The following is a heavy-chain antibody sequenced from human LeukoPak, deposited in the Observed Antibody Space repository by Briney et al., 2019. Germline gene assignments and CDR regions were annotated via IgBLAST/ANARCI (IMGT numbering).Heavy chain of an antibody. Sequence: PGGSLRLSCAASGFTFSSYAMHWVRQAPGKGLEYVASISSNGGSTYYANSVKGRFTISRGNSKNTLYLQMGSLRAQDMAVYYCARVYGSYYYYGMDVWGQGTTVTVSS. CDR3: ARVYGSYYYYGMDV. CDR1: GFTFSSYA. V-gene: IGHV3-64*01. D-gene: IGHD1-26*01. J-gene: IGHJ6*02. CDR2: ISSNGGST.